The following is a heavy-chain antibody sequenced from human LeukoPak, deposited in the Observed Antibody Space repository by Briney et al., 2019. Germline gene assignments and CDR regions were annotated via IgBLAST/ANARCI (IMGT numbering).Heavy chain of an antibody. J-gene: IGHJ3*02. D-gene: IGHD4-17*01. V-gene: IGHV3-30*18. CDR2: ISYDGSNK. Sequence: GGSLRLSYAASGFKVSSHSMNWVRQAPGKGLEWVAVISYDGSNKYYADSVKGRFTISRDNSKNTLYLQMNSLRAEDTAIYYCAKPEGSDYYYPPSDAFDIWGQGTMVTVSS. CDR3: AKPEGSDYYYPPSDAFDI. CDR1: GFKVSSHS.